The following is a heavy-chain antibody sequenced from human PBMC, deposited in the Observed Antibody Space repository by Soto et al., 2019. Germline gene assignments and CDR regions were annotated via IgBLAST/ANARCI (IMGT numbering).Heavy chain of an antibody. Sequence: GASVKVSCKASGYTFTSYYMHWVRQAPGQGLEWMGWMNPNSANTGYAQKLQGRVTMTRNTSISTAYMELSSLRSEDTAVYYCAREGDSSGWYNWFDPWGQGTLVTVSS. CDR2: MNPNSANT. V-gene: IGHV1-8*02. J-gene: IGHJ5*02. CDR1: GYTFTSYY. D-gene: IGHD3-22*01. CDR3: AREGDSSGWYNWFDP.